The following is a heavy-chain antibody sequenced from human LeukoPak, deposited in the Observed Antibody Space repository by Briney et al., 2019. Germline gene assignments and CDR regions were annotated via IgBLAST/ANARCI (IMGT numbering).Heavy chain of an antibody. CDR3: ARDCGSGVREDAFDI. Sequence: SETLSLTCTVSGGSISSSSYYWGWIRQPPGKGLEWIGYIYYSGSTNYNPSLKSRVTISVDTSKNQFSLRLSSVTAADTAVYYCARDCGSGVREDAFDIWGQGTMVTVSS. CDR1: GGSISSSSYY. CDR2: IYYSGST. D-gene: IGHD3-10*01. J-gene: IGHJ3*02. V-gene: IGHV4-61*01.